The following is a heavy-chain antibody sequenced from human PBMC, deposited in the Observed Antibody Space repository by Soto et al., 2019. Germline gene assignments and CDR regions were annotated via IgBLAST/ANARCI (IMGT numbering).Heavy chain of an antibody. CDR2: IKKDGSET. D-gene: IGHD6-19*01. CDR1: GFTFTNHW. CDR3: AKGQWLDDS. J-gene: IGHJ5*02. V-gene: IGHV3-7*01. Sequence: EVQLVESGGGLVQPGGSLRLSCEASGFTFTNHWMTLVRQAPGKGLEWVANIKKDGSETYYVESVKGRFTISRDNAKNSLFLQMNSLRGEDTAVYYWAKGQWLDDSWGQGTLVTVSS.